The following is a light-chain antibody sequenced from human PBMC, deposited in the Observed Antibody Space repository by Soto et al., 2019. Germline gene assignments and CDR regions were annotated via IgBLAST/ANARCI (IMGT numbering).Light chain of an antibody. CDR2: AAS. Sequence: ATRMTQSPSSFSASTGDRVNITCRADQGVSGCLAWYQQKPGRATKLLIYAASTLKSGVPSTFSGSGSGTDFTLNISSLQSEDFATDFCQQYSTFPFTFGPATKVDVK. CDR1: QGVSGC. CDR3: QQYSTFPFT. V-gene: IGKV1-8*01. J-gene: IGKJ3*01.